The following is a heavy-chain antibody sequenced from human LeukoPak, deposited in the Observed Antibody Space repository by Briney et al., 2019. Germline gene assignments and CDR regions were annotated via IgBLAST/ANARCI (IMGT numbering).Heavy chain of an antibody. CDR2: ISGSGGST. D-gene: IGHD3-22*01. J-gene: IGHJ4*02. Sequence: GGSLRLSCAASGFTFSSYAMSWVRQAPGKGLEWISAISGSGGSTYYADSVKGRFTISRDTSKNTLYLQMNSLRAEDTAVYYCAKTEDYYDSSGYYYDPIGYWGQGTLVTVSS. CDR1: GFTFSSYA. CDR3: AKTEDYYDSSGYYYDPIGY. V-gene: IGHV3-23*01.